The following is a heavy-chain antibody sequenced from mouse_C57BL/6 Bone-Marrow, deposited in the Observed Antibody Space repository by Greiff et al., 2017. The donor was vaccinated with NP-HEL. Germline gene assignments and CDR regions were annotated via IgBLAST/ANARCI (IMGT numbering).Heavy chain of an antibody. CDR1: GFTFSDYY. CDR3: AREDYYGSSYGY. CDR2: INYDGSST. D-gene: IGHD1-1*01. V-gene: IGHV5-16*01. Sequence: EVKLVESEGGLVQPGSSMKLSCTASGFTFSDYYMAWVRQVPEKGLEWVANINYDGSSTYYLDSLKSRFIISRDNAKNILYLQMSSLKSEDTATYYCAREDYYGSSYGYWGQGTLVTVSA. J-gene: IGHJ3*01.